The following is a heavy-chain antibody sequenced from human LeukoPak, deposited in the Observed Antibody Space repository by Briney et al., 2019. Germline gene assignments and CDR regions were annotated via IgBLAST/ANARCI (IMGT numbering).Heavy chain of an antibody. Sequence: GGSLRLSCAASGFTFSSYWMHWVRQAPGKGLVWVSRINTDGSSTSYADSVKGRFTISRDNAKNTLYLQMNSLRAEDTAVYYCARARGSSGQWFDPWGQGTLVTVSS. J-gene: IGHJ5*02. CDR2: INTDGSST. V-gene: IGHV3-74*01. CDR3: ARARGSSGQWFDP. D-gene: IGHD1-26*01. CDR1: GFTFSSYW.